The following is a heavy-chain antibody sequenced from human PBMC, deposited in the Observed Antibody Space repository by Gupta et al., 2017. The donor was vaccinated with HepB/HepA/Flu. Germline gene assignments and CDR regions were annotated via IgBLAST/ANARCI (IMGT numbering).Heavy chain of an antibody. CDR2: ISWNSGSI. CDR3: AKGGQLQRRYFDY. V-gene: IGHV3-9*03. CDR1: GFTFDDYA. J-gene: IGHJ4*02. Sequence: EVQLVESGGGLVQPGRSLRLSCAASGFTFDDYAMHWVRQAPGKGLQWVSGISWNSGSIGYADSVRGRFTISRDNAKSSLYLQMNSLRAEDMALYYCAKGGQLQRRYFDYWGQGTLVTVSS. D-gene: IGHD6-13*01.